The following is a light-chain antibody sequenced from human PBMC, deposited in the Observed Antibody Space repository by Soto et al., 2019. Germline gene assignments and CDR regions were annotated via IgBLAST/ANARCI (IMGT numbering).Light chain of an antibody. Sequence: EIVLTQSPCTLSLSPGESATLSCRASQGIGRYLAWFQQKPGQPPRLLIYDASTRATGIPGRFSGSGSGTDFTLTISSLEPEDFAVYYCHQRSNWPLTFGPGTKVEI. CDR1: QGIGRY. V-gene: IGKV3-11*01. CDR2: DAS. CDR3: HQRSNWPLT. J-gene: IGKJ3*01.